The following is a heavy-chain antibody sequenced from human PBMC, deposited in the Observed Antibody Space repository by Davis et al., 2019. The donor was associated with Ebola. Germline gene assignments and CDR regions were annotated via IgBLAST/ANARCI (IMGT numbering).Heavy chain of an antibody. D-gene: IGHD3-10*01. Sequence: GESLKISCAASGFTFSDYYMSWIRQAPEKGLEWVSYISSSSSYTNYADSVKGRFTISRDNAKNSLYLQMNSLRAEDTAVYYCASVLRGGYYYYGMDVWGQGTTVTVSS. V-gene: IGHV3-11*06. CDR1: GFTFSDYY. CDR3: ASVLRGGYYYYGMDV. CDR2: ISSSSSYT. J-gene: IGHJ6*02.